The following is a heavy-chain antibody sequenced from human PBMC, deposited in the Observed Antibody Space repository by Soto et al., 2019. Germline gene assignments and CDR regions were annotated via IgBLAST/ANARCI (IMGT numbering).Heavy chain of an antibody. D-gene: IGHD2-2*01. CDR1: GLTFTNYA. CDR2: ISGSGDTT. J-gene: IGHJ6*03. Sequence: GGSLRLSCAASGLTFTNYAMSWVRQAPGKGLEWVSAISGSGDTTHYAGTVKGRFTISRDNSKNTLYLQMTSLRAEDTAVYHCAKGQRIPGAAFYSYYYMDVWGKGTTVTVSS. CDR3: AKGQRIPGAAFYSYYYMDV. V-gene: IGHV3-23*01.